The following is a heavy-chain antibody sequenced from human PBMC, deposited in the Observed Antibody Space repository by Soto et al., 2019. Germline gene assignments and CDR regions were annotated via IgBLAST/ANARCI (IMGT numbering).Heavy chain of an antibody. Sequence: QVQLQESGPGLVKPSQTLSLTCTVSGASISSSAYYWSWVRQPPGTGLEWIGYIFHSGSAYYNPSLKRRVTISVDTSKIQFSLKLTSVTAADTAVFYCARYSFGHKREGHCAMDVWGQGTTVTVSS. V-gene: IGHV4-30-4*01. CDR3: ARYSFGHKREGHCAMDV. D-gene: IGHD2-15*01. CDR1: GASISSSAYY. J-gene: IGHJ6*02. CDR2: IFHSGSA.